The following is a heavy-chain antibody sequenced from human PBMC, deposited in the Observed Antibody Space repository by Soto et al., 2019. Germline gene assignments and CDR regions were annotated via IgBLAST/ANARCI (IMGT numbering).Heavy chain of an antibody. V-gene: IGHV3-23*01. CDR3: ARDSSAWPNYFDS. D-gene: IGHD6-19*01. CDR1: GFSISTHA. J-gene: IGHJ4*02. CDR2: FSGRSGDT. Sequence: GGSLRLSCVASGFSISTHALTWVRQAPGKGLEWISSFSGRSGDTYYAASVKGRFTISGDSSKNTVILQMNNLRADDTAVYYCARDSSAWPNYFDSWGQGIQVTVSS.